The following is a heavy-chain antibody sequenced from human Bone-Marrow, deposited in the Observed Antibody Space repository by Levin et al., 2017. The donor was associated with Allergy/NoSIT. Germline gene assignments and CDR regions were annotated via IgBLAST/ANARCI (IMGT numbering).Heavy chain of an antibody. V-gene: IGHV1-2*06. CDR3: AKELRLGSVGLQY. J-gene: IGHJ4*02. D-gene: IGHD3-3*01. CDR1: GYTFTGYY. CDR2: ITPNTGGT. Sequence: GASVKVSCKASGYTFTGYYIHWLRQAPGQGLEYMGRITPNTGGTYYTQNFQGRVAMTRDTSISTAYMELTSLRSDDTAVYYCAKELRLGSVGLQYGGQGTLVTVSS.